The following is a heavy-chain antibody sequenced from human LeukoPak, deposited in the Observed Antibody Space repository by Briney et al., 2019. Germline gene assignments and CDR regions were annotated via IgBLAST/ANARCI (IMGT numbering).Heavy chain of an antibody. Sequence: ASVNVSCKASGYTFIDHYIHWVRQAPGQGLEWMGWINPNSGGTNYAQKLQGRVTMTRDTSISTAYMELSRLRSDDTAVYYCARDLPARPGAETLGNDWGQGTLVTVSS. CDR1: GYTFIDHY. CDR2: INPNSGGT. CDR3: ARDLPARPGAETLGND. D-gene: IGHD6-6*01. J-gene: IGHJ4*02. V-gene: IGHV1-2*02.